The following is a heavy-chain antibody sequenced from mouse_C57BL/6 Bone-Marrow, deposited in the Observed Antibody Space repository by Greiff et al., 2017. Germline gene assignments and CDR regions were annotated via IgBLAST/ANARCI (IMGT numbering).Heavy chain of an antibody. Sequence: VQLQQSGAELVRPGASVTLSCKASGYTFTDYEMHWVKQTPVHGLEWIGAIDPETGGTAYNQKFKGKDILTADKSSSTAYMELRSLTSEDSAVYYCTRRNSYAMDYWGQGTSVTVSS. J-gene: IGHJ4*01. CDR3: TRRNSYAMDY. CDR2: IDPETGGT. CDR1: GYTFTDYE. V-gene: IGHV1-15*01.